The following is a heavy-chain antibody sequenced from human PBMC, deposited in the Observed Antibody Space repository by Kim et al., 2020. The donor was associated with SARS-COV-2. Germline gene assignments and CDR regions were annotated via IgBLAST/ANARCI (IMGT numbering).Heavy chain of an antibody. V-gene: IGHV6-1*01. CDR1: GDSVSSNSVA. D-gene: IGHD1-1*01. CDR2: TYYRSKWYN. CDR3: AREREHAFDI. Sequence: SQTLSLTCAISGDSVSSNSVAWNWIRQSPSRGLEWLGRTYYRSKWYNDYAVSVKSRTTINPDTSKNQFSLQLNSVTPEDTAVYYCAREREHAFDIWGQGTMVTVSS. J-gene: IGHJ3*02.